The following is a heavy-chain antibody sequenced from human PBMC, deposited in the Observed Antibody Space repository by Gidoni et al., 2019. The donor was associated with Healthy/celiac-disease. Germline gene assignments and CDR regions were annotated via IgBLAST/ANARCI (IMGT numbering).Heavy chain of an antibody. Sequence: EVQLVESGGGLVKPGGSLRLSCAASGFTFSSDSMNWVRQAPGKGLEWVSSISSSSSYIYYADSVKGRFTISRDNAKNSLYLQMNSLRAEGTAVYYCAREEGYGSKAYYGMDVWGQGTTVTVSS. V-gene: IGHV3-21*01. CDR2: ISSSSSYI. J-gene: IGHJ6*02. D-gene: IGHD2-2*01. CDR3: AREEGYGSKAYYGMDV. CDR1: GFTFSSDS.